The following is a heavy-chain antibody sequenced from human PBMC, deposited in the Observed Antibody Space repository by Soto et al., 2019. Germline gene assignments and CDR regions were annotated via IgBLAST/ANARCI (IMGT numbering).Heavy chain of an antibody. Sequence: QVQLVQSGAEVKNPGASVKVSCKASGYTFTRYGIGWARQAPGQGLEWMGWINTYNGNTNYAQNVQGRVTLTTDTXSSTAYMELRSLRSNDTVIYYCAMVDVYVTPSPQDVWGQGTTVIVSS. CDR3: AMVDVYVTPSPQDV. CDR2: INTYNGNT. CDR1: GYTFTRYG. J-gene: IGHJ6*02. V-gene: IGHV1-18*01. D-gene: IGHD3-16*01.